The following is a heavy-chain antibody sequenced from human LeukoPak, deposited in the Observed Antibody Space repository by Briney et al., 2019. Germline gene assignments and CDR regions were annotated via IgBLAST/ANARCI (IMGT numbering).Heavy chain of an antibody. J-gene: IGHJ4*02. Sequence: PVKVSCKASGGTFSSYAISWDRQAPGRGLEWMGRIIPIFGTVNYAQKFQGRVTITTDESTSTAYMELSSLRSEDTAVYYCASGYCSGGSCYPGYYFDYWGQGTLVTVSS. D-gene: IGHD2-15*01. CDR1: GGTFSSYA. CDR3: ASGYCSGGSCYPGYYFDY. CDR2: IIPIFGTV. V-gene: IGHV1-69*05.